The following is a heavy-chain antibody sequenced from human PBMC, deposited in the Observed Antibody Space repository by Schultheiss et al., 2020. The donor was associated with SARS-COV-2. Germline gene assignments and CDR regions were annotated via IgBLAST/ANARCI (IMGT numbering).Heavy chain of an antibody. J-gene: IGHJ3*02. D-gene: IGHD3-22*01. CDR2: ISAYNGNT. CDR1: GGTFSSYA. V-gene: IGHV1-18*01. CDR3: ARTCGPYKYYYDSSGYSEDAFDI. Sequence: ASVKVSCKASGGTFSSYAISWVRQAPGQGLEWMGWISAYNGNTNYAQKLQGRVTMTEDTSTDTAYMELSSLRSDDTAVYYCARTCGPYKYYYDSSGYSEDAFDIWGQGTMVTVSS.